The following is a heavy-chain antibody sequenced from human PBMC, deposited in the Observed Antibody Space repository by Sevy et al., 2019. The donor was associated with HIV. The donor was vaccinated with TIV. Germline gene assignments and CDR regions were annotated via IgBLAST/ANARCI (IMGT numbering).Heavy chain of an antibody. CDR1: GFSLSTSGVG. CDR3: AHKVLDYDSDPYYFDY. J-gene: IGHJ4*02. V-gene: IGHV2-5*01. Sequence: SGPTLVNPTQTLTLTCTFSGFSLSTSGVGVGWIRQPPGKALEWLALIYWNDDKPYSPSLKSRLTITKDTSKNQVVLTMTNMDPVDTATYYCAHKVLDYDSDPYYFDYWGQGTLVTVSS. CDR2: IYWNDDK. D-gene: IGHD3-16*01.